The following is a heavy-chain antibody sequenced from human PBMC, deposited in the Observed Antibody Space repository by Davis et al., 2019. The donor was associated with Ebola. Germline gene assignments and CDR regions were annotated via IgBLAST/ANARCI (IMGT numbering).Heavy chain of an antibody. D-gene: IGHD3-10*01. J-gene: IGHJ6*04. V-gene: IGHV3-11*01. CDR3: ARDRFGQGFGELTLLTGMDV. CDR2: ISSSGSTI. Sequence: GGSLRLSCAASGFTFSDYYMSWIRQAPGKGLEWVSYISSSGSTIYYADSVKGQFTISRDNAKNSLYLQMNSLRAEDTAVYYCARDRFGQGFGELTLLTGMDVWGKGTTVTVSS. CDR1: GFTFSDYY.